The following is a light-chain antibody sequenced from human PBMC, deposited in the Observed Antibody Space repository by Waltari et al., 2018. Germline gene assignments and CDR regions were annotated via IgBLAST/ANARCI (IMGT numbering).Light chain of an antibody. V-gene: IGLV2-11*01. CDR1: SSDLGTYKY. Sequence: QSALTQPRSVSGSPGQSVTISCTGTSSDLGTYKYVSWYQQHPGKAPKLIIHDVTNPPSGVPDRFSGSKSGNTASLTISGLQAEDEAEYFCCSFAGSYTWVFGGGTELTVL. J-gene: IGLJ3*02. CDR2: DVT. CDR3: CSFAGSYTWV.